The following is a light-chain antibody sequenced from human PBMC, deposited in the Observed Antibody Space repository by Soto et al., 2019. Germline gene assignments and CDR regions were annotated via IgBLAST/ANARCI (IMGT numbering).Light chain of an antibody. J-gene: IGLJ3*02. CDR2: DVS. CDR1: SSDVGGYNY. Sequence: QSALTQPASVSGSPGQSITISCTGTSSDVGGYNYVSWYQQHPGKAPKLMIYDVSNRPSGVSNRFSGSKSGNTASLTISGLQAEDEGDYHCSLYTSSSTWVFGGGTKLTVL. CDR3: SLYTSSSTWV. V-gene: IGLV2-14*01.